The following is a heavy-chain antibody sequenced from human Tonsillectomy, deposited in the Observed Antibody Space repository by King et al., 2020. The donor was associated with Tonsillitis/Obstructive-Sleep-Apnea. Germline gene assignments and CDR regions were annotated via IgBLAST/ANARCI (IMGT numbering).Heavy chain of an antibody. V-gene: IGHV3-21*01. CDR1: GFTFSSYS. Sequence: VQLVESGGGLVKPGGSLRLSCAASGFTFSSYSMNWVRQAPGKGLEWVSSISSSSSYIYYADSVKGRFTISRDNAKNSLYLQMNSLRAEDTAVYYCASDNDGDYGHTIWGQGTLVTVAS. D-gene: IGHD4-17*01. CDR2: ISSSSSYI. J-gene: IGHJ4*02. CDR3: ASDNDGDYGHTI.